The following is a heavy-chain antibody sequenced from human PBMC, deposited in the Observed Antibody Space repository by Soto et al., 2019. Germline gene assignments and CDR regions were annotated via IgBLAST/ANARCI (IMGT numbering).Heavy chain of an antibody. CDR3: ARVIPITIFGVVTEPYGMDV. D-gene: IGHD3-3*01. V-gene: IGHV3-74*01. CDR2: IKRDGSEK. J-gene: IGHJ6*02. Sequence: PGVSLRLSCAASGFTFSRYWMSWVRPAPGKGLEWVSRIKRDGSEKCYADSVKGRFTISRDNAKNTLYLQMNSLRAEDTAVYYCARVIPITIFGVVTEPYGMDVWGQGTTVNVSS. CDR1: GFTFSRYW.